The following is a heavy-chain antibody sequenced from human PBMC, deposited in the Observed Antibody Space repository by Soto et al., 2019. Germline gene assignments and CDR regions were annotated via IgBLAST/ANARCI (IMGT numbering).Heavy chain of an antibody. D-gene: IGHD3-9*01. CDR2: IISIFGTA. CDR1: GGTFSSYA. Sequence: GASVKVSCKASGGTFSSYAISWVRQAPGQGLEWMGGIISIFGTANYAQKFQGRVTITADESTSTAYMELSSLRSEDTAVYYCAAPVYDILTGYYPTDYYYGMDVWGQGTTVTVS. V-gene: IGHV1-69*13. CDR3: AAPVYDILTGYYPTDYYYGMDV. J-gene: IGHJ6*02.